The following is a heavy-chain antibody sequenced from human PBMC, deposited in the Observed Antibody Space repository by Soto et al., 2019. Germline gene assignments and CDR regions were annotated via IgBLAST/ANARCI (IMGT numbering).Heavy chain of an antibody. CDR1: RGTFSSYA. CDR2: IIPIFGTA. Sequence: SVKVPCKASRGTFSSYAISSVRQAPGQGLEWMGGIIPIFGTANYAQKFQGRVTITADKSTSTAYMELSSLRSEDTDVYYCARDSPGGNPFDYWGQGTLVTVSS. D-gene: IGHD2-15*01. J-gene: IGHJ4*02. V-gene: IGHV1-69*06. CDR3: ARDSPGGNPFDY.